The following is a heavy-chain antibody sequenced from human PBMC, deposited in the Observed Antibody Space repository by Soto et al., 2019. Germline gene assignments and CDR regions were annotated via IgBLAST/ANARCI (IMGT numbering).Heavy chain of an antibody. D-gene: IGHD2-15*01. J-gene: IGHJ4*02. CDR1: GYTFTNYG. Sequence: QVNLVQSGAEVKKPGASVKVSCKASGYTFTNYGISWVRQAPGEGLEWVGWINTSNDNKLYAQKLQGRLTLTTDTSTSTAHMDLTTLRSDDTAVYFCARDPGAASFDFWAQGTLVTVSS. CDR3: ARDPGAASFDF. CDR2: INTSNDNK. V-gene: IGHV1-18*01.